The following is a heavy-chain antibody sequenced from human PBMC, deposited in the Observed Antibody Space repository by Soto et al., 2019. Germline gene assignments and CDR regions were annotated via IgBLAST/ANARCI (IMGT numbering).Heavy chain of an antibody. CDR2: ISYDGSNK. CDR3: AKDGYYGSGSYRIYYGMDV. V-gene: IGHV3-30*18. Sequence: PGGSLRLSCAASGFTFSSYGMHWVRQAPGKGLEWVAVISYDGSNKYYADSVKGRFTISRDNSKNTLYLQMNSLRAEDTAVYYCAKDGYYGSGSYRIYYGMDVWGQGTTVTVSS. D-gene: IGHD3-10*01. CDR1: GFTFSSYG. J-gene: IGHJ6*02.